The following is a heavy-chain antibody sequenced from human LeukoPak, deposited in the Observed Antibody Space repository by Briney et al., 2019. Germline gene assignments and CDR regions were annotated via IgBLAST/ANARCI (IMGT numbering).Heavy chain of an antibody. CDR1: GGTFSSTT. D-gene: IGHD2-2*01. CDR2: ITPIFRTP. CDR3: AKDSGGYCSRTSCRAEGMDV. Sequence: ASVKVSCKASGGTFSSTTINWVRQAPGQGLEWMGGITPIFRTPNYAQKFQGRVTITAVESMSTAYMELSGLRSEDTAVYYCAKDSGGYCSRTSCRAEGMDVWGQGTTVTVSS. J-gene: IGHJ6*02. V-gene: IGHV1-69*13.